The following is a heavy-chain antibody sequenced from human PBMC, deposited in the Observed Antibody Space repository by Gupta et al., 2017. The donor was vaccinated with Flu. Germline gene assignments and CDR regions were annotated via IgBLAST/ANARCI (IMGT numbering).Heavy chain of an antibody. CDR1: TFSSYS. V-gene: IGHV3-23*01. CDR3: GKQYSPSGSSWYNWFDP. J-gene: IGHJ5*02. CDR2: IRGSGGST. Sequence: TFSSYSRSWVGQATGKGLGWVAAIRGSGGSTYYADSVKSRFTISRDNSKNTLDLQMNSLRAEDTAVYYCGKQYSPSGSSWYNWFDPWGQGTLVTVSS. D-gene: IGHD6-13*01.